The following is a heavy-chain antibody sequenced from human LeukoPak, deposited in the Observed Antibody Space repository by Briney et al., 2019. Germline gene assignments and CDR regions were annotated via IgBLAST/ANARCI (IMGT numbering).Heavy chain of an antibody. D-gene: IGHD6-13*01. CDR3: ARGDSSSYAFDI. V-gene: IGHV3-9*01. CDR1: GFTFDDYA. J-gene: IGHJ3*02. Sequence: GGSLRPSCAASGFTFDDYAMHWVRQAPGKGLEWVSGISWNSGSIGYADSVKGRFTISRDNAKNSLYLQMNSLRAEDTAVYYCARGDSSSYAFDIWGQGTMVTVPS. CDR2: ISWNSGSI.